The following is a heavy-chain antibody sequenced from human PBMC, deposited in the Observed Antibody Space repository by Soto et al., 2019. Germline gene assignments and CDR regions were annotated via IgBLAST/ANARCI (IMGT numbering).Heavy chain of an antibody. J-gene: IGHJ6*03. Sequence: PSETLSLTCTVSGGSISSSSYYWGWIRQPPGKGLEWIGSIYYSGSTYYNPSLKSRVTISVDTSKNQFSLKLSSVAAADTAVYYCARLVAGYYMDVWGKGTTVTVSS. CDR2: IYYSGST. D-gene: IGHD6-19*01. CDR1: GGSISSSSYY. CDR3: ARLVAGYYMDV. V-gene: IGHV4-39*01.